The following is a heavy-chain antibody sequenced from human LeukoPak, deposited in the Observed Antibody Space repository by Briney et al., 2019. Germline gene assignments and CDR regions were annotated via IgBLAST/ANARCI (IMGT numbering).Heavy chain of an antibody. CDR1: GYSISSGYY. J-gene: IGHJ4*02. V-gene: IGHV4-38-2*02. Sequence: SETLSLTCTVSGYSISSGYYWGWIRQPPGKGLEWIGSIYHSGSTYYNPSLKSRVTISVDTSKNQFSLKLSSVTAADTAVYYCARGSLGAAAEIDYWGQGTLVTVSS. CDR2: IYHSGST. D-gene: IGHD6-13*01. CDR3: ARGSLGAAAEIDY.